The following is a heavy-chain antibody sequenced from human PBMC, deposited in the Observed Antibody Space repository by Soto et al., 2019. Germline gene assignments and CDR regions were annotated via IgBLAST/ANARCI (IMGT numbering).Heavy chain of an antibody. CDR3: ARGIAAPPAFAIDI. J-gene: IGHJ3*02. D-gene: IGHD6-6*01. V-gene: IGHV2-5*01. Sequence: ASGPTLVNPTQTLTLTCSFSGFSLSTSGVGVGRIRQSPGKAPEWLALIYWSGDEHYRPSLKSRLSITKDTSKNHVVLIMTDMDPVDTATYYCARGIAAPPAFAIDIWGQGTMVTVSS. CDR1: GFSLSTSGVG. CDR2: IYWSGDE.